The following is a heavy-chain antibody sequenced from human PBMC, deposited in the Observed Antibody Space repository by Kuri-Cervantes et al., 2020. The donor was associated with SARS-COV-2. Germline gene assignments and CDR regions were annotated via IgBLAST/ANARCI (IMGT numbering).Heavy chain of an antibody. V-gene: IGHV3-48*03. Sequence: GESLKISCAASGFTFSSYEMNWVRQAPGKGLEWVSYISSGSTIYYADSVKGRFTISRDNSKNTLYLQMNSLRAEDTAVYYCARTLGEDIVVVPAATFDYWGQGTLVTVSS. J-gene: IGHJ4*02. CDR2: ISSGSTI. D-gene: IGHD2-2*01. CDR1: GFTFSSYE. CDR3: ARTLGEDIVVVPAATFDY.